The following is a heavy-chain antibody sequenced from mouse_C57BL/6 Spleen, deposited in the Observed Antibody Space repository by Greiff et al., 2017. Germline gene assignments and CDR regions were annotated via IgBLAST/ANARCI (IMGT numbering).Heavy chain of an antibody. V-gene: IGHV1-62-2*01. J-gene: IGHJ3*01. Sequence: QVQLQQSGAELVKPGASVKLSCKASGYTFTEYTIHWVKQRSGQGLEWIGWFYPGSGSIKYNEKFKDKATLTADKSSSTVYMELSRLTSEVSAVYFCARHDYYGSSYSAWFAYWGQGTLVTVSA. CDR2: FYPGSGSI. CDR1: GYTFTEYT. D-gene: IGHD1-1*01. CDR3: ARHDYYGSSYSAWFAY.